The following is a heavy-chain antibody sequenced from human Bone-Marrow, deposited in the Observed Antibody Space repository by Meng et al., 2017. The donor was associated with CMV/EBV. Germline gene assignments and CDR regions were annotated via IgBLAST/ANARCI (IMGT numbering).Heavy chain of an antibody. D-gene: IGHD3-3*01. Sequence: GGSLRLSCAASGFTFSSYEMNWVRQAPGKGLEWVSYISSSGSTIYYADSVKGRFTISRDNAKNSLYLQMNSLRAEDTAVYYCARGRETFWSGYRYFDYWDQGTLVTVSS. CDR3: ARGRETFWSGYRYFDY. J-gene: IGHJ4*02. CDR1: GFTFSSYE. V-gene: IGHV3-48*03. CDR2: ISSSGSTI.